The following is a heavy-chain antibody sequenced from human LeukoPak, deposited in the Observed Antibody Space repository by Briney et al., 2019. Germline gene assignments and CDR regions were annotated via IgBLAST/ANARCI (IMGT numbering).Heavy chain of an antibody. CDR3: ARGRGNIVVVRPRFDP. CDR1: GGSISSSSYY. J-gene: IGHJ5*02. D-gene: IGHD2-2*01. Sequence: PSETLSLTCTVSGGSISSSSYYWGWIRQPPGKGLEWIGSIYYSGSTYYNPSLKSRVTISVDTSKNQFSLKLSSVTAADTAVYYCARGRGNIVVVRPRFDPWGQGTLVTVSS. V-gene: IGHV4-39*07. CDR2: IYYSGST.